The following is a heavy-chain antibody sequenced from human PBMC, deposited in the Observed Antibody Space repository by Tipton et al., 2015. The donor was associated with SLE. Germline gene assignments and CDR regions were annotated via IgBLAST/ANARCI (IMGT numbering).Heavy chain of an antibody. CDR3: ASSVVAGFFDY. J-gene: IGHJ4*02. D-gene: IGHD6-19*01. V-gene: IGHV4-59*01. CDR1: GGSISSYY. CDR2: IYYSGSS. Sequence: TLSLTCTVSGGSISSYYWSWIRQPPGKGLEWIGYIYYSGSSHYNPSLKSRVTISVDTSKDQFSLKLSSVTAADTAVYYCASSVVAGFFDYWGQGTPVTVSS.